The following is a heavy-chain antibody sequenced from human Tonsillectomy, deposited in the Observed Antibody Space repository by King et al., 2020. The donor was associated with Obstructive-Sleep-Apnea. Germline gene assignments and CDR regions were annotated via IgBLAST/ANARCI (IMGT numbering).Heavy chain of an antibody. D-gene: IGHD3-22*01. CDR3: ARPYYDRNGFYYPYFDY. J-gene: IGHJ4*02. CDR2: ISYDGGDK. CDR1: GFGFSTFD. Sequence: VQLVESGGGVVQPGRSLRLSCAASGFGFSTFDMHWVRQAPGKGLEWVAVISYDGGDKDYADSVKGRFTISRDNSKNTLYLEVNSPRSEDTAVYYCARPYYDRNGFYYPYFDYWGQGTLITVSS. V-gene: IGHV3-30*04.